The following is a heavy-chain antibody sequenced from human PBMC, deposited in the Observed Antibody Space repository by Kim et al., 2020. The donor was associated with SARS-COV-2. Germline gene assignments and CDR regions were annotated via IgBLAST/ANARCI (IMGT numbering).Heavy chain of an antibody. CDR3: ARPPNWGILDAFDI. CDR1: GYSFTSYW. CDR2: IYPGDSDT. Sequence: GGSLRLSCKGSGYSFTSYWIGWVRQMPGKGLEWMGIIYPGDSDTRYSPSFQGQVTISADKSISTAYLQWSSLKASDTAMYYCARPPNWGILDAFDIWGQGTMVTVSS. D-gene: IGHD7-27*01. J-gene: IGHJ3*02. V-gene: IGHV5-51*01.